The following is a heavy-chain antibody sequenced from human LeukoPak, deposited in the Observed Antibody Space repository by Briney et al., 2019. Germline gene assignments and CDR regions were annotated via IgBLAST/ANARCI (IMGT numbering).Heavy chain of an antibody. D-gene: IGHD6-19*01. Sequence: SETLSLTCTASGGSISSYYWSWIRQPAGKGLEWIGRIYTSGSTNYNPSLKSRVTMSVDTSKNQFSLKLSSVTAADTAVYYCARGPTQGVGSGWYVNYWGQGTLVTVSS. CDR3: ARGPTQGVGSGWYVNY. J-gene: IGHJ4*02. V-gene: IGHV4-4*07. CDR1: GGSISSYY. CDR2: IYTSGST.